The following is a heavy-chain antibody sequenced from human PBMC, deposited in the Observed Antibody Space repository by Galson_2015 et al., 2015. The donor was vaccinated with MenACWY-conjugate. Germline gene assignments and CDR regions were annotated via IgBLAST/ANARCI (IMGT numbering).Heavy chain of an antibody. CDR2: IPPGDSET. CDR3: ARHPPGGRGMDV. V-gene: IGHV5-51*01. D-gene: IGHD1-26*01. J-gene: IGHJ6*02. Sequence: QSGAEVKKPGESLQISCTGSGYTFTTYWIGWVRQLPGKGLEWMGLIPPGDSETRYSPAFQGQVTISADKSISTAYVQWDSLQASDTAMYYCARHPPGGRGMDVWGQGTTVTVSS. CDR1: GYTFTTYW.